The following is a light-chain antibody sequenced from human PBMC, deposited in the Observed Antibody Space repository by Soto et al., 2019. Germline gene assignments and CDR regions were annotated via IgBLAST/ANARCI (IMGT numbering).Light chain of an antibody. V-gene: IGLV1-44*01. Sequence: QSVLTQPPAVSGTPGQRVTFFCSGSSSNIGTHSVHWYQQLPGTAPKLVIYSNHQRPSGVPDRFSGSKSGTSASLAISGLQSEDEADYYCAAWDDSLNGSVFGSGTKLTVL. J-gene: IGLJ1*01. CDR2: SNH. CDR3: AAWDDSLNGSV. CDR1: SSNIGTHS.